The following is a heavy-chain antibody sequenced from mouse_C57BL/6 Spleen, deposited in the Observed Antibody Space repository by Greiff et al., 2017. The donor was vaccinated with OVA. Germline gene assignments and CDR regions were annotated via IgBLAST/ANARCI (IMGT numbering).Heavy chain of an antibody. CDR2: INPNNGGT. J-gene: IGHJ1*03. Sequence: VQLQQSGPELVKPGASVKMSCKASGYTFTDYNMHWVKQSHGKSLEWIGYINPNNGGTSYNQKFKGKATLTVNKSSSTAYMELRSLTSEDSAVYYCARWDYGSSYWAYWYFDVWGTGTTVTVSS. CDR1: GYTFTDYN. D-gene: IGHD1-1*01. V-gene: IGHV1-22*01. CDR3: ARWDYGSSYWAYWYFDV.